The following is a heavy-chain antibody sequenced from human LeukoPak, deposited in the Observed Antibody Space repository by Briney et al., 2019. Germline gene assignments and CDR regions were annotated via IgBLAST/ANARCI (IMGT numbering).Heavy chain of an antibody. V-gene: IGHV3-30-3*01. Sequence: GGSLRLSCAASGFTFSSYAMHWVRQAPGKGLEWVAVISYDGSNKYYADSVKGRFTISRDNSKNTLYLQMNSLRAEDTAVYYCARDLSSRGQYTWIYWGQGTLVTVSS. J-gene: IGHJ4*02. CDR3: ARDLSSRGQYTWIY. CDR1: GFTFSSYA. CDR2: ISYDGSNK. D-gene: IGHD3-10*01.